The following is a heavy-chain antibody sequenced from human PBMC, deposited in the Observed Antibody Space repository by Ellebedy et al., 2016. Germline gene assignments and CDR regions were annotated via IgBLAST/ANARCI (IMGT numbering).Heavy chain of an antibody. J-gene: IGHJ6*02. CDR1: GYSISSGHY. V-gene: IGHV4-38-2*02. Sequence: SETLSLTXTVSGYSISSGHYWGWIRQPPGKGLEWIGSIYQSGSTYYNPSLQSRVTISVDTSKNHFSLKLSSVTPADTAVYHCARVKLLWFEDPGSYYYYGMDVWGQGTTVTVSS. CDR3: ARVKLLWFEDPGSYYYYGMDV. CDR2: IYQSGST. D-gene: IGHD3-10*01.